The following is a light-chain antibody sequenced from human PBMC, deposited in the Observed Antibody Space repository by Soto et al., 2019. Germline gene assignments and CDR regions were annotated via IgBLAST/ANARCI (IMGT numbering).Light chain of an antibody. J-gene: IGLJ1*01. Sequence: QSVLTQPASVSGSPGQSITISCTGTNSDVGSYNRVSWYQHPPGTATKLMIFDVNNRPSGVSYRFSGSKSGNTAYLTISGLQAEDEADYYCNSYTTSETYVFGTGTKVT. CDR2: DVN. CDR1: NSDVGSYNR. V-gene: IGLV2-14*01. CDR3: NSYTTSETYV.